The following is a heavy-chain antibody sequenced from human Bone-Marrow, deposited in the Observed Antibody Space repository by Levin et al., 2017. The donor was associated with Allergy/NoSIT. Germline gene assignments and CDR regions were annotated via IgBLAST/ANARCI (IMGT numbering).Heavy chain of an antibody. CDR3: ARRGTRDYYYYMDV. CDR2: IYPGDADT. CDR1: GSSFTSYW. J-gene: IGHJ6*03. D-gene: IGHD1-1*01. Sequence: GGSLRLSCKGSGSSFTSYWIGWVRQMPGKGLEWMGIIYPGDADTRYSPSFQGQATISADKSIRTAYLQWTSLKASDTAMYYGARRGTRDYYYYMDVWGKGTSVTVSS. V-gene: IGHV5-51*01.